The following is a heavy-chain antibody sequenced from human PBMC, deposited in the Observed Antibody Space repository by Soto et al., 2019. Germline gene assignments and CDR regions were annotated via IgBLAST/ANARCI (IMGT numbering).Heavy chain of an antibody. Sequence: PSETLSLTCAVYGGSFSGYYWSWIRQPPGKGLEWIGEINHSGSTNYNPSLKSRVTISVDTSKNQFSLKLGSVTAADTAVYYCAREWEIAAAGTWFRPWGQGTLVTVSS. CDR2: INHSGST. CDR3: AREWEIAAAGTWFRP. J-gene: IGHJ5*02. V-gene: IGHV4-34*01. CDR1: GGSFSGYY. D-gene: IGHD6-13*01.